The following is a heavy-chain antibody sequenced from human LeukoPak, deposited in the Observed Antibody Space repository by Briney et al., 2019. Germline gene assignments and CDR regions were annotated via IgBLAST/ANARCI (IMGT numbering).Heavy chain of an antibody. CDR1: GFTFSSYW. CDR3: ARDSNSYGSGATIDY. J-gene: IGHJ4*02. CDR2: IEQDGSEK. D-gene: IGHD3-10*01. V-gene: IGHV3-7*01. Sequence: PGGSLRLSCAASGFTFSSYWMSWVRQAPGKGLEWVAVIEQDGSEKYYVDSVKGRFTISRDNAKNSLFLQMSSLRAEDTAVYYCARDSNSYGSGATIDYWGQGTLVTVSS.